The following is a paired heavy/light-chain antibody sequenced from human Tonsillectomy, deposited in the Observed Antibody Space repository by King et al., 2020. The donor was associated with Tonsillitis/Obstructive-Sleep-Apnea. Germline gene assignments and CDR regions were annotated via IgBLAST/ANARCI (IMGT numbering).Heavy chain of an antibody. CDR2: INSDGSST. CDR1: GFTFSNYW. Sequence: EVQLVESGGGLVQPGGSLRLSCAASGFTFSNYWMYWVRQAPGKGLVWVSRINSDGSSTSYADSVKGRFTLSRDNAQNTLYLQMNSLRAEDTAVYYCARRFRTTIFWATMDPWGQGTLVTVSS. J-gene: IGHJ5*02. V-gene: IGHV3-74*01. CDR3: ARRFRTTIFWATMDP. D-gene: IGHD3-3*01.
Light chain of an antibody. Sequence: QSALTQPASVSGSPGQSITISCTGTSSDVGGYNYVSWYRQHPGKAPKLMIYDVSNRPSGVSNRFSGSKSGNTASLTISGLQAEDEANYYCSSYTNNSTLVFGGGTKLTVL. J-gene: IGLJ3*02. CDR2: DVS. V-gene: IGLV2-14*01. CDR1: SSDVGGYNY. CDR3: SSYTNNSTLV.